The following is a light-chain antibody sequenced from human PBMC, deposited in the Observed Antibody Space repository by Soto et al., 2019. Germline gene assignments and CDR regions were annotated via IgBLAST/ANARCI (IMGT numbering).Light chain of an antibody. CDR3: AAWDDSLNGPV. J-gene: IGLJ1*01. CDR2: SNN. Sequence: QFVLAHPPSTSATPGQRVTISCSGSSSNIGSNTVNWYQQLPGTAPKPLIYSNNQRPSGVPDRFSGSKSGTSASLAISGLQSEDEADYYCAAWDDSLNGPVFGTGTKVTVL. CDR1: SSNIGSNT. V-gene: IGLV1-44*01.